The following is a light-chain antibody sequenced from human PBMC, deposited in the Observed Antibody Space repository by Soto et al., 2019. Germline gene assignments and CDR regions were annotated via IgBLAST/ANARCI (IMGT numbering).Light chain of an antibody. V-gene: IGKV3-11*01. CDR2: DAS. Sequence: EIVLTQSPATLSLSPGERATLSCRASQSVSSYLAWYQQKPGQAPRLLIYDASNRATGIPARFSGSGSGTEFTLTSSILQPDDFATYYCQQYNSYPTFGQGTKVDI. CDR3: QQYNSYPT. J-gene: IGKJ1*01. CDR1: QSVSSY.